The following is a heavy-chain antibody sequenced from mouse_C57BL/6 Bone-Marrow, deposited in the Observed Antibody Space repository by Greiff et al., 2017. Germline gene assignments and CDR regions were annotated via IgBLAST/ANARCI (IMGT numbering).Heavy chain of an antibody. CDR1: GFNIKDDH. CDR3: TPYYPGFAY. CDR2: IDPENGDT. Sequence: VQLQQSGAELVRPGASVKLSCTASGFNIKDDHMHWVKPRPEQGLEWIGWIDPENGDTEYASKFQGKATITADTSSNTAYLPLSSLTSEDTAVYYCTPYYPGFAYWGQGTLVTVSA. D-gene: IGHD1-1*01. V-gene: IGHV14-4*01. J-gene: IGHJ3*01.